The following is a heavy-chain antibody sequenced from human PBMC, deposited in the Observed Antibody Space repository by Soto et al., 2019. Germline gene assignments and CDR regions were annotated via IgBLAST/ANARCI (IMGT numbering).Heavy chain of an antibody. CDR3: AKEAYSGATSGAPFDY. D-gene: IGHD2-15*01. Sequence: QVQLVESGGGVVQPGTSLRLSCAASGFTFSSYGMHWVRQAPGKGLERVAIILFDGSNQYYADSVKGRFTISRDNSKNTVYLQMNGLRAEDTAVYYCAKEAYSGATSGAPFDYWGQGPLVTVSS. V-gene: IGHV3-30*18. CDR2: ILFDGSNQ. CDR1: GFTFSSYG. J-gene: IGHJ4*02.